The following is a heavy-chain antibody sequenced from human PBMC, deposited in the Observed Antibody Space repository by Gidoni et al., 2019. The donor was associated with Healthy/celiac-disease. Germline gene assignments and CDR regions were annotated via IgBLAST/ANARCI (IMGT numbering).Heavy chain of an antibody. CDR3: ARQEDYYDSSGYAVRGWFDP. CDR1: GGPIRSSSYY. J-gene: IGHJ5*02. D-gene: IGHD3-22*01. V-gene: IGHV4-39*01. Sequence: LQLQESGPGLVKPSETLSLTCTVSGGPIRSSSYYWGWIRQPPGKGLEWIGSIYYSGSTYYNPSLKSRVTISVDTSKNQFALKLSSVTAADTAVYYCARQEDYYDSSGYAVRGWFDPWGQGTLVTVSS. CDR2: IYYSGST.